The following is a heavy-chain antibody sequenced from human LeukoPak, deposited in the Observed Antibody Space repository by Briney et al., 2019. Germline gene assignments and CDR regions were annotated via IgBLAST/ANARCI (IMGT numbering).Heavy chain of an antibody. CDR1: GGSISSGGYY. D-gene: IGHD3-10*01. CDR2: IYHSGST. J-gene: IGHJ4*02. Sequence: SETLSLTCTVSGGSISSGGYYWSWIRQPPGKGLEWIGYIYHSGSTYYNPSLKSRVTISVDRSKNQFSLKLSSVTAADTAVYYCARDLVDGSGSYYIEGWGQGTLVTVSS. CDR3: ARDLVDGSGSYYIEG. V-gene: IGHV4-30-2*01.